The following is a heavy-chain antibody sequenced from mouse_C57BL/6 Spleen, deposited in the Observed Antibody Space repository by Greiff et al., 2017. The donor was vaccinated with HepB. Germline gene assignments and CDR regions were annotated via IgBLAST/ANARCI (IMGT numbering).Heavy chain of an antibody. CDR2: IDPEDGET. J-gene: IGHJ4*01. D-gene: IGHD1-1*01. Sequence: VHVKQSGAELVKPGASVKLSCTASGFNIKDYYMHWVKQRTEQGLEWIGRIDPEDGETKYAPKFQGKATITADTSSNTAYLQLSSLTSEDTAVYYCASLITTVVGAMDYWGQGTSVTVSS. V-gene: IGHV14-2*01. CDR1: GFNIKDYY. CDR3: ASLITTVVGAMDY.